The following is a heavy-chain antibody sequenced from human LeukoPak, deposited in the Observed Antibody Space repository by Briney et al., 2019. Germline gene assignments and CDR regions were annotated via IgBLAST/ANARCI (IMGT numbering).Heavy chain of an antibody. CDR1: GFTFSSYS. V-gene: IGHV3-48*02. CDR2: ISSSSSTI. CDR3: ARVRRAVGATLGSLFGTESLGRAYNWFDP. Sequence: GGSLRLSCVASGFTFSSYSMNWVRQAPGKGLEWVSYISSSSSTIYYADSVKGRFTISRDNAKNSLYLQMNSLRDEDTAVYYCARVRRAVGATLGSLFGTESLGRAYNWFDPWGQGTLVTVSS. D-gene: IGHD1-26*01. J-gene: IGHJ5*02.